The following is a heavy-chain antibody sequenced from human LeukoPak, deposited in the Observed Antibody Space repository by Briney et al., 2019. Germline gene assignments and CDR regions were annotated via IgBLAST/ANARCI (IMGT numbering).Heavy chain of an antibody. D-gene: IGHD5-18*01. V-gene: IGHV4-59*01. Sequence: PSETLSLTCTVSGGSISSYYWSWIRQPPGKRLEWIGYIYYSGSTSYNPSLKGRVTTSVDTSKNQISLKLSSVTAADTAVYYCARDLGVMVRAFDIWGQGTMVTVSS. J-gene: IGHJ3*02. CDR3: ARDLGVMVRAFDI. CDR2: IYYSGST. CDR1: GGSISSYY.